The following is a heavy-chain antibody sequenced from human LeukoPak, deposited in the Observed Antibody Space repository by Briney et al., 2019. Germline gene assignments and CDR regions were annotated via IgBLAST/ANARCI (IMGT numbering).Heavy chain of an antibody. J-gene: IGHJ4*02. CDR2: IKQDGSEN. Sequence: GGSLRLSCAASGFTFSSYWMSWVRQAPGKGLEWVANIKQDGSENYYVDSVKGRFTISRDNAKNSLYLQMNSLRAEGTAVYYCARDEGSGSQDYWGQGTLVIASS. CDR1: GFTFSSYW. V-gene: IGHV3-7*01. D-gene: IGHD3-10*01. CDR3: ARDEGSGSQDY.